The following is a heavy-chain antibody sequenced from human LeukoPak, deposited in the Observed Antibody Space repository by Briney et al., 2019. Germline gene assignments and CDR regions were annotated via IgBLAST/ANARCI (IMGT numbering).Heavy chain of an antibody. Sequence: SETLSLTCTVSGGSISSGSYYWSWSRQPAGKGLEWIGRIYTSGSTNYNPSLKSRVTISVDTSKNQFSVKLRSVTAADTAVYYCARGGSGRYFFDSWGQGTQVTVSS. V-gene: IGHV4-61*02. J-gene: IGHJ4*02. D-gene: IGHD3-10*01. CDR2: IYTSGST. CDR3: ARGGSGRYFFDS. CDR1: GGSISSGSYY.